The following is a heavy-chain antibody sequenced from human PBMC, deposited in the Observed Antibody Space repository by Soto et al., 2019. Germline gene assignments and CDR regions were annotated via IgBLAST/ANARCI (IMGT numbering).Heavy chain of an antibody. CDR1: GGSMRSYY. V-gene: IGHV4-59*01. CDR3: AREYGFSRDY. D-gene: IGHD4-17*01. Sequence: SETLSLTCSVSGGSMRSYYWSWVLQPPGKGLEWIGYIHDSGITDYNPSLKSRATISIDTFRNQISLNLHSVTAADTAVYYCAREYGFSRDYWGQGTVVTVSS. J-gene: IGHJ4*02. CDR2: IHDSGIT.